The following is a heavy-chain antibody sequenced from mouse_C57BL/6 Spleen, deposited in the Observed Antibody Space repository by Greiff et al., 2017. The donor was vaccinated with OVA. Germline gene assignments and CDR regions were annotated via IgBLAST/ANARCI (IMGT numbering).Heavy chain of an antibody. CDR1: GYTFTSYW. Sequence: QVQLQQPGAELVRPGSSVKLSCKASGYTFTSYWMHWVKQRPIQGLEWIGNIDPSDSETHYNQKFKDKATLTVDKSSSTAYMQLSSLTSEDSAVYYCAKEESITTVVATYHWYFDVWGTGTTVTVSS. CDR2: IDPSDSET. CDR3: AKEESITTVVATYHWYFDV. V-gene: IGHV1-52*01. D-gene: IGHD1-1*01. J-gene: IGHJ1*03.